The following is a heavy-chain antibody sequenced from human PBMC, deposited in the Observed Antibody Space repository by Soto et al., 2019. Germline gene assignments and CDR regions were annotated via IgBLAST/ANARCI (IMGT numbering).Heavy chain of an antibody. CDR1: GGSISSGGYY. CDR3: ARGTYGDYGLGIDY. Sequence: SETLSLTCAVSGGSISSGGYYWSWIRQPPGKGLEWIGYIYYSGSTYYNPSLKSRVTISVDTSKNQFSLKLSSVTAADTAVYYCARGTYGDYGLGIDYWGQGTLVTVSS. CDR2: IYYSGST. J-gene: IGHJ4*02. V-gene: IGHV4-31*11. D-gene: IGHD4-17*01.